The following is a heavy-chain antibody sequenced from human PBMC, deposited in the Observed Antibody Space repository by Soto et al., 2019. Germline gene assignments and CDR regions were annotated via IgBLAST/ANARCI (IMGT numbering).Heavy chain of an antibody. CDR3: AREGRSIAVAGTNPYYYYLDV. J-gene: IGHJ6*03. CDR2: ISPSSSTI. D-gene: IGHD6-19*01. V-gene: IGHV3-48*01. CDR1: GFTFSTYS. Sequence: GGSLRLSCVASGFTFSTYSMNWVRQAPGKGLEWVSYISPSSSTIHYADYVKGRFTISRDNAKSSLYLQMSSLRAEDTAVYYCAREGRSIAVAGTNPYYYYLDVWGKGTTVTVSS.